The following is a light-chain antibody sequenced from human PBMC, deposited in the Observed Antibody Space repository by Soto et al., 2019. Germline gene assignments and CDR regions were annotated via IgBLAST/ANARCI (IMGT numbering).Light chain of an antibody. CDR3: SPYTSTSTYV. CDR2: EVT. J-gene: IGLJ1*01. Sequence: QSVLTQPASVSGSPGQSITISCTGTSSDVGGYNYVSWYQQHPGKAPKLMIYEVTSRPSGVSNRFSASKSGNTASLSISGLQAEDEADYYCSPYTSTSTYVFGAGTKVTVL. V-gene: IGLV2-14*01. CDR1: SSDVGGYNY.